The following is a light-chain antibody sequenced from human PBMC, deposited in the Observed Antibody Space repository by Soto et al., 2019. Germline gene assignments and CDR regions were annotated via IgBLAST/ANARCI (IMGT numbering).Light chain of an antibody. V-gene: IGKV3D-20*02. J-gene: IGKJ1*01. CDR3: QQRSDWPWT. CDR1: QSVSSSY. Sequence: EIVLTQSPGTLSLSPGERATLSCRASQSVSSSYLAWYQHEPGQAPRLLIYEASNRATGIPARFSGGGSGTDFTLTISSLEPEDFAVYYCQQRSDWPWTFGQGTKVDIK. CDR2: EAS.